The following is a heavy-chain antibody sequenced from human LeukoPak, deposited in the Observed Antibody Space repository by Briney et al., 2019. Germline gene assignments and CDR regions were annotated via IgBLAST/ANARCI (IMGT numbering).Heavy chain of an antibody. V-gene: IGHV4-59*01. J-gene: IGHJ4*02. Sequence: PSETLSLTCTVSGGSISSYYWSWIRQPPGKGLEWIGYIYYSGGTNYNPSLKSRVTISVDTSKNQFSLKLSSVTAADTAVYYCARVDSGGNSFDYWGQGTLVTVSS. D-gene: IGHD2-15*01. CDR3: ARVDSGGNSFDY. CDR1: GGSISSYY. CDR2: IYYSGGT.